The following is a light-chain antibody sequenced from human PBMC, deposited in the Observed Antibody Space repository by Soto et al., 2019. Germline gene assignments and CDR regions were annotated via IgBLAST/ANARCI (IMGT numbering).Light chain of an antibody. CDR1: QSGSSSY. CDR2: GAS. Sequence: EIVWTQSPGTLSLSPWERGTLSFRASQSGSSSYLAWYQQKPGQAPRLLIYGASSRATGIPDRFRGSGSGTDFTLTISRLEPEDFAVYYCQQYGSSPRTFGQGTKVDIK. J-gene: IGKJ1*01. CDR3: QQYGSSPRT. V-gene: IGKV3-20*01.